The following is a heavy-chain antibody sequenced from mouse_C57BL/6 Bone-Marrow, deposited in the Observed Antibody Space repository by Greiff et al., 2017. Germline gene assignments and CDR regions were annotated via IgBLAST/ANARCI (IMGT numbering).Heavy chain of an antibody. CDR1: GFNIKDDY. J-gene: IGHJ2*01. CDR3: TTLYYGSSFDY. CDR2: IDPENGDT. D-gene: IGHD2-1*01. V-gene: IGHV14-4*01. Sequence: VQLQQSGAELVRPGASVKLSCTASGFNIKDDYMHWVKQRPEQGLEWIGWIDPENGDTEYASKFQGKATITADTSSNTAYLQLSSLTPEDTAVYDCTTLYYGSSFDYWGQGTTLTVSS.